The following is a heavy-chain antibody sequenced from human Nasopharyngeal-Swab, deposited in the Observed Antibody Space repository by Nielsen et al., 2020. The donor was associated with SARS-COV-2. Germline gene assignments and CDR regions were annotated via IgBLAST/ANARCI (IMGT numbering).Heavy chain of an antibody. D-gene: IGHD1-26*01. CDR1: GFTFSSYS. J-gene: IGHJ4*02. CDR2: ISSSSSYI. Sequence: GESLKISCAASGFTFSSYSMNWVRQAPGKGLEWVSSISSSSSYIYYADSVKGRFTISRDNAKNSLYLQMNSLRAEDTAVYYCARDTRSPIVGATFDYRGQGTLVTVSS. CDR3: ARDTRSPIVGATFDY. V-gene: IGHV3-21*01.